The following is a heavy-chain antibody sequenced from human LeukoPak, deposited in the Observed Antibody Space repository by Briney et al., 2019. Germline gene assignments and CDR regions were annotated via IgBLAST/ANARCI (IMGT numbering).Heavy chain of an antibody. CDR2: IYYSGST. CDR3: ARDRITIVRGVPRYYNGMDV. V-gene: IGHV4-59*01. Sequence: SETLSLTCTVSGGSISSYFWSWIRQPPGKGLEWIGYIYYSGSTNYNPSLKSRVTMSVDTSKNQFSLKLSSVTAADTAVYYCARDRITIVRGVPRYYNGMDVWGQGTTVTVSS. D-gene: IGHD3-10*01. CDR1: GGSISSYF. J-gene: IGHJ6*02.